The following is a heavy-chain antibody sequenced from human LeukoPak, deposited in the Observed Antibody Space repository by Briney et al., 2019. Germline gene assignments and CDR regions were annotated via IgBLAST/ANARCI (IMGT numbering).Heavy chain of an antibody. D-gene: IGHD6-6*01. V-gene: IGHV3-48*04. J-gene: IGHJ1*01. Sequence: GGSLRLSCAASGFTSSSYSMNWVRQAAGKGLVGVSYTSSSSSTIYYSDSVKGRFTISRDNDKNSLYLQMNSLRTEDEAVEYYGRDPYRISSSLLFQHWGQGTLVTVSS. CDR1: GFTSSSYS. CDR3: GRDPYRISSSLLFQH. CDR2: TSSSSSTI.